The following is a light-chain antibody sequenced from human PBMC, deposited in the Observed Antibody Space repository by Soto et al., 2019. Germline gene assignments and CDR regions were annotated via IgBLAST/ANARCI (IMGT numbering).Light chain of an antibody. CDR2: SNN. CDR1: SSNIGSNT. CDR3: AAWDDSLMWV. J-gene: IGLJ2*01. V-gene: IGLV1-44*01. Sequence: QPVLTQPPSASGTPGQRVSISCSGSSSNIGSNTGNWYQQLPGTAPKLLIYSNNQRPSGVPDRFSASKSGTSASLAISGLQSEDEADYYCAAWDDSLMWVFGGGTKVTVL.